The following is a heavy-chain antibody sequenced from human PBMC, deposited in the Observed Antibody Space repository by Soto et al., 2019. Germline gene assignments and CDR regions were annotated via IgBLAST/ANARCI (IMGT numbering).Heavy chain of an antibody. D-gene: IGHD2-21*02. Sequence: GESLRLSCAASGFTFSSYAMSWVRQAPGKGLEWVSAISGSGGSTYYADSVKGRFTISRDNSKNTLYLQMNSLRAEDTAVYYCAKDPGPRHCGGDCYPYYFDYWGQGTLVTVSS. V-gene: IGHV3-23*01. CDR3: AKDPGPRHCGGDCYPYYFDY. CDR1: GFTFSSYA. CDR2: ISGSGGST. J-gene: IGHJ4*02.